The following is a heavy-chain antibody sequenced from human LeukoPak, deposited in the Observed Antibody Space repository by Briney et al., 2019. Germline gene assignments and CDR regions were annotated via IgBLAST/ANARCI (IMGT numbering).Heavy chain of an antibody. CDR2: IKQDRSEK. CDR1: GFTFSSDW. CDR3: ARGGDYDRKYYYMDV. J-gene: IGHJ6*03. D-gene: IGHD2-21*02. Sequence: GGSLRLSCAASGFTFSSDWMSWGSQAPGQGLEGVADIKQDRSEKYYVDSVKVRFTISRDNAKNSLYLQMNSLRAEDTAVYYCARGGDYDRKYYYMDVWGKGTTVTVSS. V-gene: IGHV3-7*01.